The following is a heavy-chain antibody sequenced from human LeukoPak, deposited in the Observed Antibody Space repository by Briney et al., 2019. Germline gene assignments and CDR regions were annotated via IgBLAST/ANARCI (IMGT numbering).Heavy chain of an antibody. J-gene: IGHJ4*02. CDR3: VRARDFYDSSGYVRGFDY. Sequence: ASVKVSCKASGYTFTSYGISWVRQAPGQGLEWMGWISAYNGNTNYAQKLQGRVTMTTDTSTSTAYMELRSLRSDDTAVYYCVRARDFYDSSGYVRGFDYWGQGTLVTVSS. D-gene: IGHD3-22*01. CDR1: GYTFTSYG. V-gene: IGHV1-18*01. CDR2: ISAYNGNT.